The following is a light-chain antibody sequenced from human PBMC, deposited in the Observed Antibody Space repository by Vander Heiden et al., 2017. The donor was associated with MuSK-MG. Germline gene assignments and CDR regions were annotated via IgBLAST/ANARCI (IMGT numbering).Light chain of an antibody. V-gene: IGKV1-5*03. CDR3: QQDNDYQYLS. J-gene: IGKJ4*01. CDR2: KSS. CDR1: QFISRW. Sequence: DIQMTQSPSTLSASVGDRVTITCRASQFISRWLAWYQQKPGKAPKLLIYKSSTLETGVPSRFSDSGIGTEFTLTISGLQPDDSATYYCQQDNDYQYLSFGGGTKVEI.